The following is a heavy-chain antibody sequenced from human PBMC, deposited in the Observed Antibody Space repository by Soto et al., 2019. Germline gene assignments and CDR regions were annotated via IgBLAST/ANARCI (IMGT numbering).Heavy chain of an antibody. CDR3: ARARIGGGSENTLFHY. D-gene: IGHD2-15*01. J-gene: IGHJ4*02. Sequence: QVQLVQSGAEVKKPGASVKVSCKASGYTFTSYGISWVRQAPGQGLEWMGWISAYNGNTNYAQKLQGRVTMTTNTSTSTAYMELRSLRSDDTAVYYCARARIGGGSENTLFHYWGQGTLVTVSS. CDR1: GYTFTSYG. V-gene: IGHV1-18*01. CDR2: ISAYNGNT.